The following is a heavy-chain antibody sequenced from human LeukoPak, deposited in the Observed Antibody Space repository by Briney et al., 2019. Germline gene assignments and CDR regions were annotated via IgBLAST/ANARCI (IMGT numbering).Heavy chain of an antibody. V-gene: IGHV1-69*13. CDR1: GGTFSSYA. CDR3: ACFYGSGTPPRPFDY. Sequence: ASVKVSCKASGGTFSSYAISWVRQAPGQGLEWIGGIIPIFGTANYAQKFQGRVTITADESTSTAYMELSSLRSEDTAVYYCACFYGSGTPPRPFDYWGQGTLVTVSS. J-gene: IGHJ4*02. D-gene: IGHD3-10*01. CDR2: IIPIFGTA.